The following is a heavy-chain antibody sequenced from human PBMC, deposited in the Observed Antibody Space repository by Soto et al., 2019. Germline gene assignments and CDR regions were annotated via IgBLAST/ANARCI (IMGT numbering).Heavy chain of an antibody. CDR2: ISDSGSST. V-gene: IGHV3-23*01. D-gene: IGHD1-26*01. CDR3: AKTKWVVSSYFEY. CDR1: GFTFSRYS. Sequence: PDGALIRSWSPSGFTFSRYSMSSVRPVPGKWLEWVSGISDSGSSTYYANSVKGRFTISRDNSKNTLYLQMNSLRAEDTAVYYCAKTKWVVSSYFEYWCRGTRVSLS. J-gene: IGHJ4*02.